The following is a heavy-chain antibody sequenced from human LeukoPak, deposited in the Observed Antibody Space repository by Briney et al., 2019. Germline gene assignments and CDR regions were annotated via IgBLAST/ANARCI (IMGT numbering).Heavy chain of an antibody. Sequence: XISWVRQAPGXGLEWMGGIIPIFGTSNYAQKFQGRVTITADESTSTAYMELSSLRSEDTAVYYCARDLVGLPDVWGQGTTVTVSS. CDR3: ARDLVGLPDV. CDR2: IIPIFGTS. D-gene: IGHD5-12*01. V-gene: IGHV1-69*01. J-gene: IGHJ6*02. CDR1: X.